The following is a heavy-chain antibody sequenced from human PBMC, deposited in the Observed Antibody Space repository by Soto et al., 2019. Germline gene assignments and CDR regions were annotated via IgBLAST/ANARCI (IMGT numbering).Heavy chain of an antibody. Sequence: VSLRLSCTTSGFSFASFAITFGLQAPGKGLGWVATISGSDGRTYYADSVKGRFSISRDTSRNTLYLQMNSLRAYDTAVYYCAKWSCLDYWGQGTRVTVSS. V-gene: IGHV3-23*01. J-gene: IGHJ4*02. CDR2: ISGSDGRT. D-gene: IGHD3-10*01. CDR3: AKWSCLDY. CDR1: GFSFASFA.